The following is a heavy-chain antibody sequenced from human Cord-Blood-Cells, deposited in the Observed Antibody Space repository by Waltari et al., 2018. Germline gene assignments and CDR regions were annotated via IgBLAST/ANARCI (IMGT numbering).Heavy chain of an antibody. V-gene: IGHV4-4*07. CDR3: ARDSSGWYYYYYYMDV. D-gene: IGHD6-19*01. Sequence: QVQLQESGPGLVKPSETLSLTCTAPGGSISSYYWSWIRQPPGKGLEWIGRIYTSGSTNYNPSLKSRVTMSVDTSKNQFSLKLSSVTAADTAVYYCARDSSGWYYYYYYMDVWGKGTTVTVSS. J-gene: IGHJ6*03. CDR1: GGSISSYY. CDR2: IYTSGST.